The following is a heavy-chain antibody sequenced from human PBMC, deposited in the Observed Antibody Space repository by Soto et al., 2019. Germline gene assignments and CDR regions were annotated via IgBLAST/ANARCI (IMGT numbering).Heavy chain of an antibody. Sequence: KLQGRVTMTTDTSTSTAYMELRSLRSDASAMYYCARDRDGYKRAFDYWGQGTLVTVSS. V-gene: IGHV1-18*01. CDR3: ARDRDGYKRAFDY. D-gene: IGHD5-12*01. J-gene: IGHJ4*02.